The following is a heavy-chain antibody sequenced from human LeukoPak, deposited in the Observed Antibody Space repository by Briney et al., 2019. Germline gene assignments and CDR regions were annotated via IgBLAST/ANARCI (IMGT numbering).Heavy chain of an antibody. J-gene: IGHJ4*02. CDR1: GFYFSNYW. CDR2: IKQDGSEK. CDR3: ASNYGG. Sequence: PGGSLRLSCAASGFYFSNYWMYWVRQAPGKGLEWVANIKQDGSEKYYVDSVRGRFTISRDNAKNSLSLQMNSLRAEDTAVYYCASNYGGWGQGTLVTVPS. V-gene: IGHV3-7*03. D-gene: IGHD4-11*01.